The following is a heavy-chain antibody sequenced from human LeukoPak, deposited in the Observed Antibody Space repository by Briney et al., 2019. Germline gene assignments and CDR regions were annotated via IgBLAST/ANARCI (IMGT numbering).Heavy chain of an antibody. CDR3: AKGYYDYVWGSYYFDY. CDR2: ISGSGGST. D-gene: IGHD3-16*01. CDR1: GFTFSSYA. J-gene: IGHJ4*02. Sequence: GGSLRLSCAASGFTFSSYAMSWVRQAPGKGLEWVSAISGSGGSTYYADSVKGRFTISRDNSRDTLYLQTNSLRAEDTAVYYCAKGYYDYVWGSYYFDYWGQGTLVTVSS. V-gene: IGHV3-23*01.